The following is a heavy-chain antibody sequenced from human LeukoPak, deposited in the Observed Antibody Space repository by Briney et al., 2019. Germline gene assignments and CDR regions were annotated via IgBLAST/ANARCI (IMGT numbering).Heavy chain of an antibody. J-gene: IGHJ4*02. CDR1: GGSISIYY. Sequence: ASETLSLTCTVSGGSISIYYWTWIRQIPGKGLEWIGYIYYTGTTNYNPLFESRATISVDTSKNQFSLKLTSVTAADTAVYFCARGEDFERYYLAYWGQGTLVTVSS. D-gene: IGHD3-9*01. CDR3: ARGEDFERYYLAY. CDR2: IYYTGTT. V-gene: IGHV4-59*01.